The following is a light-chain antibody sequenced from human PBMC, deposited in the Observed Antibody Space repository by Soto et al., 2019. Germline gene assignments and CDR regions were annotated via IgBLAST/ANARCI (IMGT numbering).Light chain of an antibody. CDR2: GAS. CDR1: QSIGSK. V-gene: IGKV3-15*01. J-gene: IGKJ1*01. Sequence: ETVMTQSPATLSVSPGERATLSCRASQSIGSKLAWYQQKPGQAPRILFYGASARATGVPARISGSGSGTEFTLTISSLQSEDFAVYYCQQYNDWPRTFGQGTKVDIK. CDR3: QQYNDWPRT.